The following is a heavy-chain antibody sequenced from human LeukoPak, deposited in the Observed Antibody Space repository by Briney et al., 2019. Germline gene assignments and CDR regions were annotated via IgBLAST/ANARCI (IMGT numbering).Heavy chain of an antibody. Sequence: GGSLRLSCAASGFTFSSYAMSWVRQAPGKGLEWVSVISGSGDTTNYADSVKGRFTISRDNSKNTLYLQMNSLRAEDTAVYYCAKRIQSAMAMGYWGQGTLVTVSS. J-gene: IGHJ4*02. V-gene: IGHV3-23*01. D-gene: IGHD5-18*01. CDR3: AKRIQSAMAMGY. CDR1: GFTFSSYA. CDR2: ISGSGDTT.